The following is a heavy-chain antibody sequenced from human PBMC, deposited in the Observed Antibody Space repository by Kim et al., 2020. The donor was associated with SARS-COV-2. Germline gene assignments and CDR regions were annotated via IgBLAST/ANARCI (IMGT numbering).Heavy chain of an antibody. CDR2: IIPILGIA. Sequence: SVKVSCKASGGTFSSYAISWVRQAPGQGLEWMGRIIPILGIANYAQKFQGRVTITADKSTSTAYMELSSLRSEDTAVYYCARAPPPTRNERGYSGYDTNDYYDYGMDVWGQGTTVTVSS. J-gene: IGHJ6*02. CDR1: GGTFSSYA. CDR3: ARAPPPTRNERGYSGYDTNDYYDYGMDV. D-gene: IGHD5-12*01. V-gene: IGHV1-69*04.